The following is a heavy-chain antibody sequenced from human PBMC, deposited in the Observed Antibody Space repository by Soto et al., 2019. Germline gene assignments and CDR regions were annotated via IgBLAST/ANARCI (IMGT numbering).Heavy chain of an antibody. CDR3: AKDIGIAARVEYYFDY. CDR1: GFTFSSYA. J-gene: IGHJ4*02. V-gene: IGHV3-23*01. D-gene: IGHD6-6*01. Sequence: GGSLRLSCAASGFTFSSYAMSWVRQAPGKGLEWVSAISGSGGSTYYADSVKGRFTISRDNSKNTLYLQMNGLRAEDTAVYYCAKDIGIAARVEYYFDYWGQGTLVTVSS. CDR2: ISGSGGST.